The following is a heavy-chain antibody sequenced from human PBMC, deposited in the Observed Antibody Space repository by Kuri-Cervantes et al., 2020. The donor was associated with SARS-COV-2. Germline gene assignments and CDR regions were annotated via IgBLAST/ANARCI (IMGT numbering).Heavy chain of an antibody. CDR1: GYTFTSYD. Sequence: ASVKVSCKASGYTFTSYDINWVRQAPGQGLEWMGWISAYNGNTNYAQKLQGRVTMTTDTSTSTAYMELRSLRSDDTAVYYCARERGSWYVPLRTYYYYYMDVWGKGTTVTVSS. V-gene: IGHV1-18*01. CDR2: ISAYNGNT. CDR3: ARERGSWYVPLRTYYYYYMDV. J-gene: IGHJ6*03. D-gene: IGHD6-13*01.